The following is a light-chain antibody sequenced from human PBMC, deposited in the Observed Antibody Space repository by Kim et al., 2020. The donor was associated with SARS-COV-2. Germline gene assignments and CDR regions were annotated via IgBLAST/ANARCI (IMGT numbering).Light chain of an antibody. Sequence: LSPGERATLYCRASQSVSSYLDWYQQKPGQAPRLLIYDASNRATGIPARFSGSGSGTDFTLTISSLEPEDFAVYYCQQRSNWPPYTFGQGTKLE. CDR3: QQRSNWPPYT. J-gene: IGKJ2*01. V-gene: IGKV3-11*01. CDR2: DAS. CDR1: QSVSSY.